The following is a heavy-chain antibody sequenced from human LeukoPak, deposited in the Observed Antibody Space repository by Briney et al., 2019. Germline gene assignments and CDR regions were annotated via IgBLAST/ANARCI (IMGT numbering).Heavy chain of an antibody. V-gene: IGHV4-34*01. CDR1: GGSISSYY. CDR2: INHSGST. CDR3: ARAGEQYYDYVWGSYRPFDY. D-gene: IGHD3-16*02. J-gene: IGHJ4*02. Sequence: PSETLSLTCTVSGGSISSYYWSWIRQPPGKGLEWIGEINHSGSTNYNPSLKSRVTISVDTSKNQFSLKLSSVTAADTAVYYCARAGEQYYDYVWGSYRPFDYRGQGTLVTVSS.